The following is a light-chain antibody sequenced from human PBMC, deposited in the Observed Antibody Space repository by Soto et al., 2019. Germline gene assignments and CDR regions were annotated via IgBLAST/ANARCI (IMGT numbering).Light chain of an antibody. CDR3: SSYTTSSTLV. V-gene: IGLV2-18*02. J-gene: IGLJ2*01. CDR1: SSDIGSYNR. CDR2: VVS. Sequence: QSALTQPPSVSGSPGQSVTISCTGTSSDIGSYNRVSWYQQRPGTAPKLMVYVVSIRPSGVPDRFSGSKSGNTASLTISGLQAEDEADYYCSSYTTSSTLVFGGGIKLTVL.